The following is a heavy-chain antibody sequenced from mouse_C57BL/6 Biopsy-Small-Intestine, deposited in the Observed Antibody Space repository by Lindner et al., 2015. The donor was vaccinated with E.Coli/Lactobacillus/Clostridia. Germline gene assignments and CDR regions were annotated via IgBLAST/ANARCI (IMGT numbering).Heavy chain of an antibody. CDR2: IYPRSGNT. D-gene: IGHD1-1*01. CDR3: ARSYYGSNYPYAMDY. J-gene: IGHJ4*01. V-gene: IGHV1-81*01. Sequence: LQESGAELARPGASVKLSCKASGCTFTSYGISWVKQRTGQGLEWIGEIYPRSGNTYYNEKFKGKATLTADKSSSTAYMELRSLTSEDSAVYFCARSYYGSNYPYAMDYWGQGTSVTVSS. CDR1: GCTFTSYG.